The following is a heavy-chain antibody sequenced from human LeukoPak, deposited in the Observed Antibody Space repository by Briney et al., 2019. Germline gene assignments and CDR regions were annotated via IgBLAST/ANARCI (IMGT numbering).Heavy chain of an antibody. CDR1: GFTFNIYA. J-gene: IGHJ3*02. CDR3: ARSNCSTTDCLLNAFDI. D-gene: IGHD2-2*01. V-gene: IGHV3-64*02. CDR2: IGSNGGST. Sequence: GGSLRLSCAASGFTFNIYAMHWVRQAPGKGLEYVSVIGSNGGSTYYADSVKGRFTISRDNSKNTLYLQMGSLRAEDMAVYYCARSNCSTTDCLLNAFDIWGQGTMVTVSS.